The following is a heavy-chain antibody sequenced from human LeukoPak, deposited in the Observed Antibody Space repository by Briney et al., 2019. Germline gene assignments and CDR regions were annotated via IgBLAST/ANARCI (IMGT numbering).Heavy chain of an antibody. J-gene: IGHJ5*02. CDR3: ARVALLRYFVPFDP. D-gene: IGHD3-9*01. Sequence: ASVKVSCKASGYTFTSYGISWVRQAPGQGLEWMGWISAYNGNTDYAQKLQGRVTMTTEISTRTAYMELRSLRSDDTAVYYCARVALLRYFVPFDPWGQGTLVTVSS. CDR2: ISAYNGNT. V-gene: IGHV1-18*01. CDR1: GYTFTSYG.